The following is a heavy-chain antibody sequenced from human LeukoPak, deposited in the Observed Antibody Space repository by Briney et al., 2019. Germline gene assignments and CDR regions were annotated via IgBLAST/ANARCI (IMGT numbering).Heavy chain of an antibody. CDR3: ARDRGLGGVDY. J-gene: IGHJ4*02. D-gene: IGHD3-16*01. V-gene: IGHV4-59*01. Sequence: SETLSLTCTVSGGSISSYYWSWIRQPPGKGLEWIGYIYYSGSTNYNPSLKSRVTISVDTSKNQFSLKLISVTAADTAVYYCARDRGLGGVDYWGQGTLVTVSS. CDR2: IYYSGST. CDR1: GGSISSYY.